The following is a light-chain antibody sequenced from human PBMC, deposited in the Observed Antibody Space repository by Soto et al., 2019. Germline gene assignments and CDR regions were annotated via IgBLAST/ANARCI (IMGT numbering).Light chain of an antibody. Sequence: EIVLTQSPGTLSLSPGERATLSCRDSQSVSSSYLAWYQQKPGQAPRLLLYSASSRATGIPDRFSGSGSRKDYTLTISRLEPEVFAVYYCQHYGSSRTFGQGTKVEIK. CDR1: QSVSSSY. V-gene: IGKV3-20*01. CDR3: QHYGSSRT. CDR2: SAS. J-gene: IGKJ1*01.